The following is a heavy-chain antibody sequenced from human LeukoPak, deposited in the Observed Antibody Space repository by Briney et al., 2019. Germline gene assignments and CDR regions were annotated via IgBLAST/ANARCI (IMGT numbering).Heavy chain of an antibody. D-gene: IGHD6-19*01. J-gene: IGHJ4*02. CDR2: ISGSGGRT. CDR1: GFTFSSYA. Sequence: PGGSLRLSCAASGFTFSSYAVSWVRQAPRKGGEWGSAISGSGGRTYYAESVRGRFTISRDNYKNTLYLQMNSLRAEDTAVYHCAKFPSDQPYSSGWYYFDYWGQGTLVTVSS. CDR3: AKFPSDQPYSSGWYYFDY. V-gene: IGHV3-23*01.